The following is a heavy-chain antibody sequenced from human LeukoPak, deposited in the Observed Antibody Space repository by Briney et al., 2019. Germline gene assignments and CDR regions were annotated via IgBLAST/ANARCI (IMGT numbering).Heavy chain of an antibody. CDR1: GFTFNSYW. CDR2: IRSKAYGGTT. J-gene: IGHJ4*02. CDR3: TRMPATSLYYFDY. D-gene: IGHD1-26*01. V-gene: IGHV3-49*04. Sequence: TGGSLRLSCTASGFTFNSYWMNWVRQAPGKGLEWVGFIRSKAYGGTTEDAASVKGRFTISRDDSKSIAYLQMNSLKSEDTAVYYCTRMPATSLYYFDYWGQGTLVTVSS.